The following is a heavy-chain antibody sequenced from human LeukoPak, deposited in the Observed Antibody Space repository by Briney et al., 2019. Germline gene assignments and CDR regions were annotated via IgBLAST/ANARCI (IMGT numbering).Heavy chain of an antibody. Sequence: PGESLRLSCAASGFTFSVYSMNWVRQAPGKGLEWLSYISDSISSIYYADSVKGRFTISRDNAKNSLYLQMKSLRAADAAVYYCATGTVGTTSRFQHWGQGTLVTVSS. J-gene: IGHJ1*01. V-gene: IGHV3-48*01. CDR2: ISDSISSI. CDR3: ATGTVGTTSRFQH. D-gene: IGHD1-14*01. CDR1: GFTFSVYS.